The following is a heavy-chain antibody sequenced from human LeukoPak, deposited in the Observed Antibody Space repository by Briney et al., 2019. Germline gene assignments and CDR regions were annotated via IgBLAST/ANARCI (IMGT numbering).Heavy chain of an antibody. D-gene: IGHD2-8*01. Sequence: PSETLSLTCSVYGGSFSGFYWNWIRQPPGKGLEWIGEINHSGSTHYSPSLKSRLSISVDPSKNQFSLKLSSVTAADTAVYYCARGGGYCTNNVCPPWFDPWGQGALVPVSS. J-gene: IGHJ5*02. CDR1: GGSFSGFY. CDR2: INHSGST. V-gene: IGHV4-34*01. CDR3: ARGGGYCTNNVCPPWFDP.